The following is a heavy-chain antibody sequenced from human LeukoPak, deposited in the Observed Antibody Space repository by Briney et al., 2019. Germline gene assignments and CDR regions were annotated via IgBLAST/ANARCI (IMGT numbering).Heavy chain of an antibody. J-gene: IGHJ4*02. Sequence: GGSLRLSCAASGFTFSSYWMHWVRQAPGKGLVWVSRINSDGSSTSYADSVKGRFTISRDNSKNTLYLQMNSLRAEDTAVYYCAKDPVLRNYYDSSGYLFDYWGQGTLVTVSS. V-gene: IGHV3-74*01. CDR1: GFTFSSYW. CDR2: INSDGSST. CDR3: AKDPVLRNYYDSSGYLFDY. D-gene: IGHD3-22*01.